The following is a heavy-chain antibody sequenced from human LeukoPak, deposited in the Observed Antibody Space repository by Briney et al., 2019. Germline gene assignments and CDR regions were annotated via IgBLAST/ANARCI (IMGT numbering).Heavy chain of an antibody. Sequence: GGSLRLSCAASGFTFSSYSMNWVRQAPGKGLEWVSSISSSSSYIYYADSVKGRFTISRDNSKNTLYLQMNSLRAEDTAVYYCAKMKWELRRNWYFDLWGRGTLVTVSS. CDR3: AKMKWELRRNWYFDL. D-gene: IGHD1-26*01. CDR1: GFTFSSYS. J-gene: IGHJ2*01. V-gene: IGHV3-21*04. CDR2: ISSSSSYI.